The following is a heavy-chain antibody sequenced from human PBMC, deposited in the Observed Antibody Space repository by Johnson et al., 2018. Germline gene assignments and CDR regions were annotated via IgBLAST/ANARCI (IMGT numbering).Heavy chain of an antibody. CDR2: IWYDGSNK. D-gene: IGHD1-1*01. CDR3: ARGIGGRGYYYYGMDV. V-gene: IGHV3-33*01. CDR1: GFTFSSYG. Sequence: QVQLVQSGGGVVQPGRSLRLSCAASGFTFSSYGIHWVRQAPGNGLEWVAVIWYDGSNKYYADSVKGRCTNSRDNSKNTRYLQMNGLRAEDTAVYYCARGIGGRGYYYYGMDVWGQGTTVTVSS. J-gene: IGHJ6*02.